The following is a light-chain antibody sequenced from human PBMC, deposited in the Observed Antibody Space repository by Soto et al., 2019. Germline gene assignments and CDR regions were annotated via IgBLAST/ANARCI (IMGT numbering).Light chain of an antibody. V-gene: IGKV3-20*01. CDR2: DAS. J-gene: IGKJ4*01. CDR3: YQFGRAPLT. CDR1: QSVSSNY. Sequence: EIVLAQSPGILSLSPGERATLSCRASQSVSSNYLVWFQQKPGQAPRLVIYDASTRATGIPDRFRGSGSGNDFTFTIRGLEAEDFAVYYCYQFGRAPLTFGGGTKVEIK.